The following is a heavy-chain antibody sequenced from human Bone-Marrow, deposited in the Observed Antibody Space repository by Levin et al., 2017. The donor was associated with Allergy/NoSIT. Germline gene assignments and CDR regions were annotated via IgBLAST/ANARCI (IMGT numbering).Heavy chain of an antibody. Sequence: GESLKISCLASGFNFGSYAMHWVRQAPGKGLEWVAVISYDGSNKYYADSVKARFTISRDNSKNTLNLQTSRLRPEDMAVYYCARGSYGDYLDNWGHGTLVTVSS. D-gene: IGHD4-17*01. CDR1: GFNFGSYA. CDR2: ISYDGSNK. J-gene: IGHJ4*01. V-gene: IGHV3-30*04. CDR3: ARGSYGDYLDN.